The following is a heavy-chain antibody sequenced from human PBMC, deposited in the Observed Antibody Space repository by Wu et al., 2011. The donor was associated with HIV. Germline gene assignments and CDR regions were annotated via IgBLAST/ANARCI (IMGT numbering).Heavy chain of an antibody. CDR1: GYNFTSYW. CDR3: ARPGPIGAYNWFDP. V-gene: IGHV5-51*01. Sequence: VQLVQSGAEVKKPGESLRISCKGSGYNFTSYWVGWVRHMPGKGLEWMGFIYPSDSDLRYSPSFRGRVTISADKSIRTAYLQWHSLKASDTAMYYCARPGPIGAYNWFDPWGQGTPGHRLL. D-gene: IGHD3-16*01. J-gene: IGHJ5*02. CDR2: IYPSDSDL.